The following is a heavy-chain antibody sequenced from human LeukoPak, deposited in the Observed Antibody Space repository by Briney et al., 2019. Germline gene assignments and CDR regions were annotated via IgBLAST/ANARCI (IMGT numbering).Heavy chain of an antibody. V-gene: IGHV3-48*01. CDR1: GFTFSSYS. CDR3: ARDGGTAAAGTHHFDY. CDR2: IGRSSSII. D-gene: IGHD6-13*01. Sequence: GGSLRLSCAASGFTFSSYSMNWVRQAPGKGLEWISYIGRSSSIIYYADSVKGRFTISRDNADNSLYLQMNSLRAEDTAVYYCARDGGTAAAGTHHFDYWGQGTLVTVSS. J-gene: IGHJ4*02.